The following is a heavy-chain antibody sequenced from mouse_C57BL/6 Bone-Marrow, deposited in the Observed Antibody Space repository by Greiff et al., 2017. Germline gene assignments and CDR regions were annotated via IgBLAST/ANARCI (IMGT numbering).Heavy chain of an antibody. CDR3: ARRRGFYY. J-gene: IGHJ2*01. CDR1: GYAFTNYL. V-gene: IGHV1-54*01. Sequence: QVQLQQSGAELVRPGTSVKVSCKASGYAFTNYLIEWVKQRPGQGLEWIGVINPGSGGTNYNEKFKGKATLTADKSSSTAYMQHSSLTSEDSAVYYCARRRGFYYWGQGTTLTVSS. CDR2: INPGSGGT.